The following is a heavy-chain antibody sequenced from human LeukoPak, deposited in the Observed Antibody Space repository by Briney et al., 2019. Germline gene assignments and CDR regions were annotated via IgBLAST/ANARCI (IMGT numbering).Heavy chain of an antibody. V-gene: IGHV1-8*01. CDR2: MNPNSGNT. D-gene: IGHD3-9*01. J-gene: IGHJ6*03. Sequence: ASVKVSCKASGYTFTSYDINWVRQATGQGLEWMGWMNPNSGNTGYAQKFQGRVTMTRNTSISTAYMELSSLRSEDTAVYYCARAGGPPGPATFDWLLGYLNYYYYMDVWGKGTTVTISS. CDR1: GYTFTSYD. CDR3: ARAGGPPGPATFDWLLGYLNYYYYMDV.